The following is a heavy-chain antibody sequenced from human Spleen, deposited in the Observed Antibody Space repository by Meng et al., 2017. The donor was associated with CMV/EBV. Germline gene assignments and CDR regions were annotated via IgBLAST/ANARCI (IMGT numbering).Heavy chain of an antibody. J-gene: IGHJ4*02. CDR1: GFTFSTYG. V-gene: IGHV3-23*03. CDR2: IYSGGSNT. Sequence: GGSLRLSCAASGFTFSTYGMSWVRQAPGKGLEWVSVIYSGGSNTYYADSVNGRFTISRDNSKNTLYLQMNSLRAEDTAVYYCALSRSHDYWGQGTLVTVSS. CDR3: ALSRSHDY. D-gene: IGHD1-26*01.